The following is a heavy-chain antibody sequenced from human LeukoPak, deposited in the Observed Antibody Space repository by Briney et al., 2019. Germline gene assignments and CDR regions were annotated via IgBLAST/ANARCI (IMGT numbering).Heavy chain of an antibody. CDR1: GYTFTSYG. Sequence: GASVKVSCKASGYTFTSYGISWVRQAPGQGLEWMGWISAYNGNTNYAQKLQGRVTMTTDTSTSTAYMELRSLRSDDTAVYYCARVKYNYGLTSLDFWGQGTLVTVSS. CDR3: ARVKYNYGLTSLDF. J-gene: IGHJ4*02. V-gene: IGHV1-18*01. CDR2: ISAYNGNT. D-gene: IGHD5-18*01.